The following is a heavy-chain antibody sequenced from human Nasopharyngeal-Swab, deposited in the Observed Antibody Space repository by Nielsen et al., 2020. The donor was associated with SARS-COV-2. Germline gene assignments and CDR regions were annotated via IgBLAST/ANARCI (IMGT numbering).Heavy chain of an antibody. Sequence: SETLSLTCTVSGGSISGFYWSWIRQLPGKGLEWIGYISDSGSTIYNPSLRSRVTISVDTPKNQFSLRLSSVTTADMAVYYCTRGYGWYAYWGQGTLVTVSS. J-gene: IGHJ4*02. CDR3: TRGYGWYAY. CDR1: GGSISGFY. D-gene: IGHD6-19*01. V-gene: IGHV4-59*01. CDR2: ISDSGST.